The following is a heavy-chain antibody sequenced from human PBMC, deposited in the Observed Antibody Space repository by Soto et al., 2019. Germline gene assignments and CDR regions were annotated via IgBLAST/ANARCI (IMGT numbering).Heavy chain of an antibody. J-gene: IGHJ6*03. Sequence: ASVKVSCKASGYTFTSYGISWVRQAPGQGLEWMGWISAYNGNTNYAQKLQGRVTMTTDTSTSTAYMELRSLRSDDTAVYYCARAGYCSSTSCDYYYYYYYMDVWGKGTTVTVSS. D-gene: IGHD2-2*01. V-gene: IGHV1-18*01. CDR1: GYTFTSYG. CDR2: ISAYNGNT. CDR3: ARAGYCSSTSCDYYYYYYYMDV.